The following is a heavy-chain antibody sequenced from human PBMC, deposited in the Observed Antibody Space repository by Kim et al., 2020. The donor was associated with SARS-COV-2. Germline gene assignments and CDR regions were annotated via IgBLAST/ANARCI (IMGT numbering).Heavy chain of an antibody. V-gene: IGHV1-18*01. CDR2: NT. J-gene: IGHJ6*02. CDR3: ARDLTTYGMDV. Sequence: NTNYAQKYQGRVNLTIDTSMTIAYMELRSLRSDDTAVYYCARDLTTYGMDVWGQGTTVTVSS. D-gene: IGHD4-17*01.